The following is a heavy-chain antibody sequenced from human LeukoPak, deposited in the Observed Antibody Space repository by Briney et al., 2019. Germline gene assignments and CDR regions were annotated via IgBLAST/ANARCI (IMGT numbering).Heavy chain of an antibody. CDR3: ARDRAALQDWVEFDP. CDR2: IRDSGEA. Sequence: PGGSLRLSCAVSGFRVSDYYMSWVRQAPGKGLEWVGLIRDSGEAFYADFVRGRFAISRDESGNTLYLQMNSLRVEDTAVYFCARDRAALQDWVEFDPWGQGTPVIVSS. J-gene: IGHJ5*02. D-gene: IGHD3/OR15-3a*01. V-gene: IGHV3-66*03. CDR1: GFRVSDYY.